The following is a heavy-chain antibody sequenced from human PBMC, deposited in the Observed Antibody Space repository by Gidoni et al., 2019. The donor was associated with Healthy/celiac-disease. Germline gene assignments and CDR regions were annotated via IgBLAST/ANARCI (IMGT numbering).Heavy chain of an antibody. CDR1: GYTFISYG. CDR3: ARDRRNWNYGISRFDP. V-gene: IGHV1-18*01. D-gene: IGHD1-7*01. CDR2: ISPYNSNT. Sequence: QVQLVQSGAEVRKPGASVKVSCMASGYTFISYGISWVRQAPGQGLEWMGWISPYNSNTNYAQKRQGRGNMTTDTSTSTAYMELRSLRSDDTAVYYCARDRRNWNYGISRFDPWGQGTLVTVSS. J-gene: IGHJ5*02.